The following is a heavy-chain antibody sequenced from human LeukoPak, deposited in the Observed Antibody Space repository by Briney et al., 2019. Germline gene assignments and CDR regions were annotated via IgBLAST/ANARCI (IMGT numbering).Heavy chain of an antibody. D-gene: IGHD2-21*02. CDR3: ARLAYCGGDCYSMIGVLDAFDI. Sequence: PSETLSLTCTVSGGSISSYYWSWIRQPPGKGLEWIGYIYYSGSTNYNPSLKSQVTISVDTSKNQFSLKLSSVTAADTAVYYCARLAYCGGDCYSMIGVLDAFDIWGQGTMVTVSS. V-gene: IGHV4-59*08. J-gene: IGHJ3*02. CDR1: GGSISSYY. CDR2: IYYSGST.